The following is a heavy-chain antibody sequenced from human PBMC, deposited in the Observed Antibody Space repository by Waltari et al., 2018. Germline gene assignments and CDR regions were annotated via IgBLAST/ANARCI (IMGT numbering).Heavy chain of an antibody. J-gene: IGHJ6*03. CDR2: TNGDGSNT. CDR3: ARGPSYFYMDV. V-gene: IGHV3-74*01. CDR1: GFTFSSYW. Sequence: EVQLVESGGGLVQPGGSLRLSCAASGFTFSSYWMHWVRQAPGKGLVWVSRTNGDGSNTNYAESVKGRFTISRDNAKNTLYLRLYSLRAEDTAVYYCARGPSYFYMDVWGKGTTVTVSS.